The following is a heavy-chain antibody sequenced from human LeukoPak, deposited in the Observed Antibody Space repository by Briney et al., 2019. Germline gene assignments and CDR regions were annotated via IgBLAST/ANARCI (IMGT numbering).Heavy chain of an antibody. D-gene: IGHD3-10*01. V-gene: IGHV4-61*02. CDR1: GGSISSGSYY. J-gene: IGHJ4*02. CDR3: ARDREVYGSGSYSSHLDY. CDR2: IYTSGST. Sequence: SETLSLTCTVSGGSISSGSYYWSWFRQPAGKGLEWIGRIYTSGSTNYNPSLKSRVTISIDTSKNQFSLKLSSVTAADTAVYYCARDREVYGSGSYSSHLDYWGQGTLVTVSS.